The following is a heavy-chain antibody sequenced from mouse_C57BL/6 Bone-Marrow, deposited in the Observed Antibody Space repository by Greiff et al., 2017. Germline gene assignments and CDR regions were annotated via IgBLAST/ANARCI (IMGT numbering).Heavy chain of an antibody. CDR3: ARGRWLLYAMDY. J-gene: IGHJ4*01. Sequence: QVQLQQSGAELARPGASVKLSCKASGYTFTSYGISWVKQRTGQGLEWIGEIYPRSGNTYYNEKFKGKATLTADKSSSTAYMELRSLTSEDSAVYFCARGRWLLYAMDYWGQGTAVTVSS. CDR1: GYTFTSYG. D-gene: IGHD2-3*01. V-gene: IGHV1-81*01. CDR2: IYPRSGNT.